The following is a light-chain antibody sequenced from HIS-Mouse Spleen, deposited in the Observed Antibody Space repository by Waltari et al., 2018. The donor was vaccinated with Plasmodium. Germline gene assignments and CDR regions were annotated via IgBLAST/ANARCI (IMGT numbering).Light chain of an antibody. V-gene: IGLV7-43*01. J-gene: IGLJ3*02. Sequence: QTVVTQEPSLTVSPGGTVTLTCASSTGAVTSGYYPNWFQQKPGQAPRALIYSTSIKHSWTPARFSGSLLGGKAALTLSGVRPEDEAEYYCLLYYGGARVFGGGTKLTVL. CDR3: LLYYGGARV. CDR2: STS. CDR1: TGAVTSGYY.